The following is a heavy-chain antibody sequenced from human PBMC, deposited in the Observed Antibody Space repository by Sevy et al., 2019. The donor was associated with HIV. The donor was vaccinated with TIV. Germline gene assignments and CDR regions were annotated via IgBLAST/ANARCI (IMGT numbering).Heavy chain of an antibody. V-gene: IGHV1-2*02. CDR1: EYTFTGYY. J-gene: IGHJ6*02. CDR3: ARRFCGGAKCYEDYYFAMDV. CDR2: INPDTSVT. Sequence: ASVKVSCKASEYTFTGYYIHWVRQAPRQGLEWMGCINPDTSVTSYLQKLQGRVSMTRDTSISTVYMELRSLSPDDTAEYFRARRFCGGAKCYEDYYFAMDVWGQGTTVTVSS. D-gene: IGHD3-3*01.